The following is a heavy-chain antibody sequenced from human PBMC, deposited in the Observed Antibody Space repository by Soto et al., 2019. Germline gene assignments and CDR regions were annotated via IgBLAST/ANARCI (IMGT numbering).Heavy chain of an antibody. J-gene: IGHJ4*02. CDR2: ISYDGSNK. V-gene: IGHV3-30-3*01. D-gene: IGHD2-15*01. CDR3: ARTPYCSGGSCSVFDY. Sequence: PGGSLRLSCAASGFTFSSYAMHWVRQAPGKGLEWVAVISYDGSNKYYADSVKGRFTISRDNSKNTLYLQMNSLRAEDTAVYYCARTPYCSGGSCSVFDYWGQGTLVTVSS. CDR1: GFTFSSYA.